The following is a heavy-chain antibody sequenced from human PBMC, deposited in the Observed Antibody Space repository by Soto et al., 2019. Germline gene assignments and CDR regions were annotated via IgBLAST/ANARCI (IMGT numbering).Heavy chain of an antibody. CDR1: GYTFTSYG. D-gene: IGHD2-2*01. Sequence: QVQLVQSGAEVKKPGASVKVSCKASGYTFTSYGISWVRQAPGQGLEWMGWISAYNGNTNYAQELQGRVTMTTDTSTSTAYMELRSLRSDDTAVYYCARGDAAWGVPAARGGWFDPWGQGTLVTVSS. CDR3: ARGDAAWGVPAARGGWFDP. CDR2: ISAYNGNT. J-gene: IGHJ5*02. V-gene: IGHV1-18*01.